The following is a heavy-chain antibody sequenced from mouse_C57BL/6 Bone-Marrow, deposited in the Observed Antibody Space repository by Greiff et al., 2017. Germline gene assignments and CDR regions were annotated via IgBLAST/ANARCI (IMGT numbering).Heavy chain of an antibody. D-gene: IGHD1-1*02. CDR2: IDPSDSET. Sequence: QVQLQQPGAELVRPGSSVKLSCKASGYTFTSYWMHWVKQRPIQGLEWIGNIDPSDSETHYNQKFKDKATLTVDKSSSTAYMQLSSLTSEDSAGYCCTKGDPDYDYFDYWGQGTTLT. J-gene: IGHJ2*01. CDR1: GYTFTSYW. CDR3: TKGDPDYDYFDY. V-gene: IGHV1-52*01.